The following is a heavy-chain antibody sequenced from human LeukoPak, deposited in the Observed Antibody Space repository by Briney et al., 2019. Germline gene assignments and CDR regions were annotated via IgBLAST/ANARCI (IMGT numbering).Heavy chain of an antibody. J-gene: IGHJ4*02. CDR2: IFGSGGSA. V-gene: IGHV3-23*01. CDR1: GFTFSSYA. D-gene: IGHD6-19*01. Sequence: GGSLRLSCTASGFTFSSYAMYWVRQAPGKGLEWVSGIFGSGGSAHYADSVKGRFTISRDNSQNTVYLQMNSLRAEDTAVYYCGKTTAGYSSGRNPAWPVDYWGQGTLVTVSS. CDR3: GKTTAGYSSGRNPAWPVDY.